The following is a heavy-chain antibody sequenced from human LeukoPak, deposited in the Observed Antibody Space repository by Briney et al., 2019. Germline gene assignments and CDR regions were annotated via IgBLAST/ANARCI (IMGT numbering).Heavy chain of an antibody. Sequence: PGGSLRLSCTASGFTFGDYAMSWFRQAPGKGLEWVGFIRSKAYGGTTEYAATVKGRFTISRDDSKSIAYLQMNSLKTEDTAVYYCTRDSYGSGSYHKTIYYYYGMDVWGQGTTVTVSS. V-gene: IGHV3-49*03. J-gene: IGHJ6*02. CDR2: IRSKAYGGTT. CDR3: TRDSYGSGSYHKTIYYYYGMDV. CDR1: GFTFGDYA. D-gene: IGHD3-10*01.